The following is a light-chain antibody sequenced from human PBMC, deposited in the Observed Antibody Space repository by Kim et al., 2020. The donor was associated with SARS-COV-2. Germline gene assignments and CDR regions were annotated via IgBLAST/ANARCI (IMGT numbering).Light chain of an antibody. CDR2: RDS. CDR3: QVWDSSTYV. Sequence: SVALGQTARITCGGNNIGSKNVHWYQQKPGQAPVLVIYRDSNRPSGIPERFSGSSSGNTATLTISRAQAGDEADYYCQVWDSSTYVFGTGTKVTVL. J-gene: IGLJ1*01. CDR1: NIGSKN. V-gene: IGLV3-9*01.